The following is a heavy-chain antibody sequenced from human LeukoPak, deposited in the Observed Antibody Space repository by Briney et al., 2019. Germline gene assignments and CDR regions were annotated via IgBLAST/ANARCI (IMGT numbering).Heavy chain of an antibody. Sequence: GASVKISCKASGYTFTDYYMHWVQQAPGKGLEWMGRVDPEDGETIYAEKFQGRVTITADTSADTAYMELSSLRSEDTAVYYCATGVTPGLNFPFDYWGQGTLVTVSS. V-gene: IGHV1-69-2*01. D-gene: IGHD1-14*01. CDR1: GYTFTDYY. J-gene: IGHJ4*02. CDR3: ATGVTPGLNFPFDY. CDR2: VDPEDGET.